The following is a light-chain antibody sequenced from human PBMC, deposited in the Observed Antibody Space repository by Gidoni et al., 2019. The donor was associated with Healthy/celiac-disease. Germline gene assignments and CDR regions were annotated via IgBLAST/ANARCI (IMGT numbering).Light chain of an antibody. CDR1: QGISSY. CDR2: AAS. CDR3: QQLNSYPFT. J-gene: IGKJ3*01. V-gene: IGKV1-9*01. Sequence: DIQLTQSPSFLSASVGDRVTITCRASQGISSYLAWYQQKPGKAPKLLIYAASTLQSGVPSRFSGSGSGTEFTLTISSLQPEDFATYDCQQLNSYPFTFXHXTKVXIK.